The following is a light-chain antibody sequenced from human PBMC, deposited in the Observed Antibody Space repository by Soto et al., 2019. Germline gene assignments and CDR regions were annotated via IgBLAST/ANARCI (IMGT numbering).Light chain of an antibody. Sequence: DIQMTQSPSSLSASVGDRVTITCRASQSISNYLNWYQQKAGKAPKLLIYAASSLESGVPSRFSGGGSGPDFTLTISSLQHEDCATYYCQQTYRTLLTGGGETKGEI. V-gene: IGKV1-39*01. J-gene: IGKJ4*02. CDR3: QQTYRTLLT. CDR2: AAS. CDR1: QSISNY.